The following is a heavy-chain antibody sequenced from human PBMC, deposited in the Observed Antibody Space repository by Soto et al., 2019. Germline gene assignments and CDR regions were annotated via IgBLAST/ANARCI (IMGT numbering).Heavy chain of an antibody. D-gene: IGHD5-12*01. CDR2: IYYSGST. Sequence: SETLSLTCTVSGGSISSYYWSWIRQPPGKGLEWIGYIYYSGSTNYNPSLKSRVTISVDTSKNQFSLKLSSVTAADTAVYYCARSEAGMATPRTLYYYYYGMDVWGQGTTVTVSS. J-gene: IGHJ6*02. CDR1: GGSISSYY. V-gene: IGHV4-59*01. CDR3: ARSEAGMATPRTLYYYYYGMDV.